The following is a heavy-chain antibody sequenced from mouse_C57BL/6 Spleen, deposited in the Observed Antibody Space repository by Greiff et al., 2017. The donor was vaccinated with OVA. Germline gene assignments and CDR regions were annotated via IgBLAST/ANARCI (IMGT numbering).Heavy chain of an antibody. V-gene: IGHV3-1*01. J-gene: IGHJ1*03. CDR3: ARERITTVVAEGYFDV. D-gene: IGHD1-1*01. CDR1: GYSITSGYD. CDR2: ISYSGST. Sequence: EVKLVESGPGMVKPSQSLSLTCTVTGYSITSGYDWHWIRHFPGNKLEWMGYISYSGSTNYNPSLKSRISITHDTSKNHFFLKLNSVTTEDTATYYCARERITTVVAEGYFDVWGTGTTVTVSS.